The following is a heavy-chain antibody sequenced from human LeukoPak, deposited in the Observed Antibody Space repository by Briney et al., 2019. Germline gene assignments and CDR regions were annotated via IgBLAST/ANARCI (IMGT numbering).Heavy chain of an antibody. D-gene: IGHD3-9*01. V-gene: IGHV3-23*01. J-gene: IGHJ4*02. CDR3: ATAGMHFDFYFDY. CDR2: ISGSGGST. CDR1: GFTFSSYA. Sequence: GGSLRLSCAASGFTFSSYAMSWVRQAPGKGLEWVSAISGSGGSTYYADSVKGRFTISRDNSKNTLCLQMNSLRAEDTAVYYCATAGMHFDFYFDYWGQGTLVTVSS.